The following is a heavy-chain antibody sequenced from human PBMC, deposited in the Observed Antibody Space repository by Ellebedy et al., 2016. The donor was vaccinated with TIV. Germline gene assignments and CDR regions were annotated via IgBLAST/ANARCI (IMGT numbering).Heavy chain of an antibody. J-gene: IGHJ4*02. CDR3: ARGSLAAAGIFDY. CDR1: GGSFSGYY. V-gene: IGHV4-59*12. D-gene: IGHD6-13*01. Sequence: SETLSLTCAVYGGSFSGYYWSWIRQPPGKGLEWIGYIYYSGSTNYNPSLKSRVTISVDTSKNQFSLKLSSVTAADTAVYYCARGSLAAAGIFDYWGQGTLVTVSS. CDR2: IYYSGST.